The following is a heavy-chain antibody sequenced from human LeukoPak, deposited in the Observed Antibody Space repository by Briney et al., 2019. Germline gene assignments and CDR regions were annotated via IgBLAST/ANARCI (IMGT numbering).Heavy chain of an antibody. CDR2: ISDSGGRT. Sequence: GGSLRLSCAVSGITLSNYGMSWVRQTPGKGLEWVAGISDSGGRTNYADSVKGRFTISRDNPKNTLYLQMNSLRAEDTAVYFCAKRGVVIRVILVGFHKEAQYYDSWGQGALVTVSS. V-gene: IGHV3-23*01. CDR3: AKRGVVIRVILVGFHKEAQYYDS. CDR1: GITLSNYG. J-gene: IGHJ4*02. D-gene: IGHD3-22*01.